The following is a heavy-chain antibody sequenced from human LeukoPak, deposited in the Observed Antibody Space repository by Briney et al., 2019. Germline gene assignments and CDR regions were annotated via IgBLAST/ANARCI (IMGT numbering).Heavy chain of an antibody. Sequence: PSETLSLTCTVSGGSISSYYWSWIRQPPGKGLEWIGEINHSGSTNYNPSLKSRVTISVDTSKNQFSLKLSSVTAADTAVYYCARVPIMITFGGVIVPCYFDYWGQGTLVTVSS. J-gene: IGHJ4*02. V-gene: IGHV4-34*01. CDR1: GGSISSYY. D-gene: IGHD3-16*02. CDR2: INHSGST. CDR3: ARVPIMITFGGVIVPCYFDY.